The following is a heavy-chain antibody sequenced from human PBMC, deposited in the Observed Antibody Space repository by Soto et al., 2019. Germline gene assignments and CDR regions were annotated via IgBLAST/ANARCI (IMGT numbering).Heavy chain of an antibody. J-gene: IGHJ6*02. CDR1: GYTFTSYY. Sequence: ASVKVSCKASGYTFTSYYMHWVRQAPGQGLEWMGIINPSGGSTSYAQKFQGRVTMTRDTSTSTVYMELSSLRSEDTAVYYCARAYYDFWSGYPNSPYYYYGMDVWGQGTTVTVSS. CDR3: ARAYYDFWSGYPNSPYYYYGMDV. CDR2: INPSGGST. D-gene: IGHD3-3*01. V-gene: IGHV1-46*01.